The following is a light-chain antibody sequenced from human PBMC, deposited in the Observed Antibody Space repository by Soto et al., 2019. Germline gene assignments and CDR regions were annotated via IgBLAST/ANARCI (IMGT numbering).Light chain of an antibody. CDR1: QSISSW. V-gene: IGKV1-5*01. J-gene: IGKJ5*01. Sequence: DIQMTQSLSTLSASVGDRVTITCRASQSISSWLAWYQQKPGKAPKLLIYDASSLESGVPSRFSGSGSGTDFTLTISSLQPEDFATYYCQQFNNYRITFGQGTRLEIK. CDR2: DAS. CDR3: QQFNNYRIT.